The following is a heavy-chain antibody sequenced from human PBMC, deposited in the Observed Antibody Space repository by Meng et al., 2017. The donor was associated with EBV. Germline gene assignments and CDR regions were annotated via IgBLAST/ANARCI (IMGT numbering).Heavy chain of an antibody. CDR2: IIPIFGTA. CDR3: ARAEIAAAGRLDY. CDR1: GGTFSSYA. V-gene: IGHV1-69*06. J-gene: IGHJ4*02. Sequence: QVRLVQLGAAVKKPGASVKVSCKAPGGTFSSYATSLVRQAPGQGLAWMGGIIPIFGTANYAQKFQGRVTITADKSTSTAYMELSSLRSEDTAVYYCARAEIAAAGRLDYWGQGTLVTVSS. D-gene: IGHD6-13*01.